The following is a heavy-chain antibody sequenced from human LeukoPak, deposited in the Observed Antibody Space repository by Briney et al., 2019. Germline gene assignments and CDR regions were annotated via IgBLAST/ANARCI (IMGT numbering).Heavy chain of an antibody. J-gene: IGHJ4*02. CDR3: ATGGGYYYDH. Sequence: PGGSLRLSCAASGFTFSSYSMNWVRQAPGKGLEWVSSISSSSSYIYYADSVKGRFTISRDNAKNTLYLQMNSLRVEDTAVYYCATGGGYYYDHWGQGTLVTVAS. CDR2: ISSSSSYI. V-gene: IGHV3-21*01. D-gene: IGHD3-3*01. CDR1: GFTFSSYS.